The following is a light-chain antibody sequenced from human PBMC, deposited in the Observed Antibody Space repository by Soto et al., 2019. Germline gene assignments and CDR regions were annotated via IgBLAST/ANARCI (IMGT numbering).Light chain of an antibody. CDR2: GAS. Sequence: EIVLTQSPGTLSFSPGERATLSCSASQSVSLNYLAWYQQKPGQAPRLLIYGASSRATGIPDRFGGSGAGTDFTHTISRLEPEDFAVYYCQHYGSSPLTFGGGTKVEL. CDR1: QSVSLNY. J-gene: IGKJ4*01. CDR3: QHYGSSPLT. V-gene: IGKV3-20*01.